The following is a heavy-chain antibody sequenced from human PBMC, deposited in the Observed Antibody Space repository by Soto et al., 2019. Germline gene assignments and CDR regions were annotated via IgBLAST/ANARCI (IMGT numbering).Heavy chain of an antibody. J-gene: IGHJ5*02. CDR3: ARINRVTRWFDP. CDR1: AYFISSGYH. V-gene: IGHV4-38-2*01. Sequence: PSETLSLTCAVSAYFISSGYHWGWIRQPPGKGLEWIGSIYHSGSTYYNPSLQSRATISVDPSKNQFSLQLSSVTAADTALYYCARINRVTRWFDPWGQGALVTVSS. CDR2: IYHSGST.